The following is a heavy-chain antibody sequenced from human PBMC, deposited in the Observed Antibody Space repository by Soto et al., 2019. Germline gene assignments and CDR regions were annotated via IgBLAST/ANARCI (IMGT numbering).Heavy chain of an antibody. V-gene: IGHV1-46*03. CDR1: GYTFTSYY. D-gene: IGHD3-3*01. Sequence: ASVKVSCKASGYTFTSYYMHWVRQAPGQGLEWMGIINPSGGSTSYAQKFQGRVTMTRGTSTSTVYMELSSLRSEDTAVYYCARARSQSTIFGVVISRRDNWFDPWGQGTLVTVSS. J-gene: IGHJ5*02. CDR2: INPSGGST. CDR3: ARARSQSTIFGVVISRRDNWFDP.